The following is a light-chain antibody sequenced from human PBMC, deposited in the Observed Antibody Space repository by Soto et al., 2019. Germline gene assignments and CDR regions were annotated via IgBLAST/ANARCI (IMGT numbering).Light chain of an antibody. CDR3: QQYGSSGT. Sequence: EIVITQSPATLSVSPGERVTFSCRASQSVSTRLAWYQHKPGQAPRLLISGASTRATGIPDRFSGSGSGTDFTLTISRLEPEDFAVYYCQQYGSSGTFGQGTKVDIK. V-gene: IGKV3-20*01. CDR2: GAS. CDR1: QSVSTR. J-gene: IGKJ1*01.